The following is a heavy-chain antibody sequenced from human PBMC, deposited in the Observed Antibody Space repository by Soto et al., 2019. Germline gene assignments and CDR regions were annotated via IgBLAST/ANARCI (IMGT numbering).Heavy chain of an antibody. V-gene: IGHV3-11*06. CDR3: AREGYGFGTGYYLDH. J-gene: IGHJ4*02. D-gene: IGHD5-18*01. CDR1: GLTLSDYY. CDR2: ISFSSSYT. Sequence: QVQLVESGGGLVKPGGSLRLSCAASGLTLSDYYMTWLRQAPGKGLAWVSYISFSSSYTNYADSVKGRFTISRDNAKDSLFLQMNSLRAEDTAVYYCAREGYGFGTGYYLDHWGQGTLVTVSS.